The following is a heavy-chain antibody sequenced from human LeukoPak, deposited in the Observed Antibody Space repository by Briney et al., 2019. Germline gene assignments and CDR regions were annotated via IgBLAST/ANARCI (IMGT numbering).Heavy chain of an antibody. CDR2: ISYDGSNK. D-gene: IGHD2-21*02. CDR1: GFTFSSYG. J-gene: IGHJ3*02. CDR3: AKDGCGGDCLGAFDI. Sequence: GRSLRLSCAASGFTFSSYGMHWVRQAPGKGLEWVAVISYDGSNKYYADSVKGRFTISRDNSKNTLYLQMNGLRAEDTAVYYCAKDGCGGDCLGAFDIWGQGTMVTVSS. V-gene: IGHV3-30*18.